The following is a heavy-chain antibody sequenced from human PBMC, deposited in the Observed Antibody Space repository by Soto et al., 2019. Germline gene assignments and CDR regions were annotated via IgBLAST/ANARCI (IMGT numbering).Heavy chain of an antibody. V-gene: IGHV1-18*01. J-gene: IGHJ6*02. CDR3: ARYRPTKLQTNYYHDYYGMDV. CDR2: ISAYNGNT. D-gene: IGHD4-4*01. Sequence: ASVKVSCKASGYTFTSYGLSWVRPAPGHGLEWMGWISAYNGNTDYARKLQGRVTMTTDTSTSTAYMELRSLRSDGTAVYYCARYRPTKLQTNYYHDYYGMDVWGQGTTVTVSS. CDR1: GYTFTSYG.